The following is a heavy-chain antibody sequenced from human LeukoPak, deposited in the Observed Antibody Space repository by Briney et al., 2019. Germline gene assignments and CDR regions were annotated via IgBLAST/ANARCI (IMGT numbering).Heavy chain of an antibody. D-gene: IGHD3-9*01. Sequence: PGGSLRLSCAASGFTFSSYWMSWVRQAPGKGLEWVANIKQDGSEKYYVDSVKGRFTISRDNAKNSLCLQMNSLRAEDTAVYYCARDVNVLRYFDWLSPVDYWGQGTLVTVSS. V-gene: IGHV3-7*01. CDR1: GFTFSSYW. CDR3: ARDVNVLRYFDWLSPVDY. J-gene: IGHJ4*02. CDR2: IKQDGSEK.